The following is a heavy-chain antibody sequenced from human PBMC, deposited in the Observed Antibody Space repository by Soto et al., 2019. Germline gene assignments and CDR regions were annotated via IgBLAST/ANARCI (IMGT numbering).Heavy chain of an antibody. Sequence: PPETLSLTCTVSGGSISNGGYYWNWVRQHPGKGLEWIGYIHYSGSTWYNPSLESRVTISVDTSKDQFSLKLRSVTAADTAVYYCARVRGSGSYAAYYFDSWGQGTLVTVSS. CDR1: GGSISNGGYY. CDR3: ARVRGSGSYAAYYFDS. D-gene: IGHD3-10*01. V-gene: IGHV4-31*03. CDR2: IHYSGST. J-gene: IGHJ4*01.